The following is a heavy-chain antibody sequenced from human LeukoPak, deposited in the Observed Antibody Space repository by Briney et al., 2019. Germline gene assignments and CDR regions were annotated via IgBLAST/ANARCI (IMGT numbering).Heavy chain of an antibody. D-gene: IGHD6-19*01. V-gene: IGHV4-34*01. CDR3: ARASAVSSSGWYSHNYYYYMDV. CDR2: INHSGST. J-gene: IGHJ6*03. Sequence: PSETLSLTCAVYGGSFSGCYWSWIRQPPGKGLEWIGEINHSGSTNYNPSLKSRVTISVDTSKNQFSLKLSSVTAADTAVYYCARASAVSSSGWYSHNYYYYMDVWGKGTTVTVSS. CDR1: GGSFSGCY.